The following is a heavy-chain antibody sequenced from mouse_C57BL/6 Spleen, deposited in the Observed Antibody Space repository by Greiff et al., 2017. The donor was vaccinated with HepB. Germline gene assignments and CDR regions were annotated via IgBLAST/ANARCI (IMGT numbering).Heavy chain of an antibody. CDR3: ARSGVTMDY. D-gene: IGHD3-1*01. CDR2: IYPGSGNT. Sequence: LKQSGAELVRPGASVKLSCKASGYTFTDYYINWVKQRPGQGLEWIARIYPGSGNTYYNEKFKGKATLTAEKSSSTAYMQLSSLTSEDSAVYFCARSGVTMDYWGQGTSVTVSS. V-gene: IGHV1-76*01. CDR1: GYTFTDYY. J-gene: IGHJ4*01.